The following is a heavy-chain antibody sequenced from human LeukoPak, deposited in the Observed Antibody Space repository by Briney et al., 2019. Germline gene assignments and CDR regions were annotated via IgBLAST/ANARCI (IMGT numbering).Heavy chain of an antibody. Sequence: SETLSLTCTVSSGSISSDAYYWSWLRQPPGKGLEWIGCIYHGGSTYYNPSLKSRVTISVDTSKNQFSLKLNSVTAADTAVYYCARGWIAVAGFDYWGQGTLVTVSS. CDR2: IYHGGST. J-gene: IGHJ4*02. D-gene: IGHD6-19*01. V-gene: IGHV4-30-2*01. CDR3: ARGWIAVAGFDY. CDR1: SGSISSDAYY.